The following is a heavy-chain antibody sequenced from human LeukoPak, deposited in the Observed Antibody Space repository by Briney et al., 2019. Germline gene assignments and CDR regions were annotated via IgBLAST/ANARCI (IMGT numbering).Heavy chain of an antibody. V-gene: IGHV1-24*01. D-gene: IGHD6-13*01. CDR3: ATEGPLGGAAAPSHWFDP. CDR1: GYTLAELS. Sequence: ASVKVPCKVSGYTLAELSMHWVRQAPGKGLEWMGGFDPEDGETIYAQKFQGRVTMTEDTSTDTAYMELSSLRSEDTAVYYCATEGPLGGAAAPSHWFDPWGQGTLVTVSS. J-gene: IGHJ5*02. CDR2: FDPEDGET.